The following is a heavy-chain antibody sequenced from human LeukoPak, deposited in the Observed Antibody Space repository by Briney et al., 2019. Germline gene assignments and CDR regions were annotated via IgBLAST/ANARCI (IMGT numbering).Heavy chain of an antibody. CDR2: ISYSGRA. J-gene: IGHJ4*02. CDR3: AREVGSSGYVDY. Sequence: SETLSLTCTVSGGSINSGDYYWSWIRQPPGKGLEWIGYISYSGRAYYKSSLKSRLTILLDTSKNRFSLNLNSVTAADTAVYYCAREVGSSGYVDYWGQGTLVTVSS. D-gene: IGHD5-12*01. V-gene: IGHV4-30-4*01. CDR1: GGSINSGDYY.